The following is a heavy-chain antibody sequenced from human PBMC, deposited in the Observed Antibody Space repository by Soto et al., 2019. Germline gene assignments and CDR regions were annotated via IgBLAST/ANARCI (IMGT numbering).Heavy chain of an antibody. CDR1: GFTFSSYS. Sequence: PGGSLRLSCAASGFTFSSYSMNWVRQAPGKGLEWVSSISSSSSYIYYADSVKGRFTISRDNAKNSLYLQMNSLRAEDTAVYYCARDSRYNWNYIENDAFDIWGQGTMVTVSS. V-gene: IGHV3-21*01. CDR2: ISSSSSYI. D-gene: IGHD1-7*01. J-gene: IGHJ3*02. CDR3: ARDSRYNWNYIENDAFDI.